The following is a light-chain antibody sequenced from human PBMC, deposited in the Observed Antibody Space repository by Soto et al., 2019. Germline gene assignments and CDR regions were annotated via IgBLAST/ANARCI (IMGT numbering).Light chain of an antibody. CDR2: DDS. Sequence: SYELTQPPSVSVAPGQTARITCGGNNIGSKSVHWYQQKPGQAPVLVVYDDSDRPSGIPERISGSNFGNTATLIISRVGAGDGGDYYGQVWDSSSDHVVFGGGTKLTVL. V-gene: IGLV3-21*02. CDR1: NIGSKS. J-gene: IGLJ2*01. CDR3: QVWDSSSDHVV.